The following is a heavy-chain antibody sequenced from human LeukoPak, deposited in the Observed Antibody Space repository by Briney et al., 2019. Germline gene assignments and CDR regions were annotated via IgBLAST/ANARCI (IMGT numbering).Heavy chain of an antibody. D-gene: IGHD3-22*01. Sequence: KFQGRVTITRDTSASTAYMELSSLRSEDTAVYYCAREMGGSGYDYWGQGTLVTVSS. CDR3: AREMGGSGYDY. J-gene: IGHJ4*02. V-gene: IGHV1-3*01.